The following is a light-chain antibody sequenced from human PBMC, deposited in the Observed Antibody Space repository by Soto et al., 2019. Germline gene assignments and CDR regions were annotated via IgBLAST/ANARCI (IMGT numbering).Light chain of an antibody. V-gene: IGLV1-40*01. CDR3: QSDDSSLSAGV. Sequence: QPVLTQPPSVSGAPGQRVTISCIGAGYDVHWYQQLPGTAPKVLIYGNNNRTSGVPDRFSGSKSGTSASLAITGLQAEDEADYYCQSDDSSLSAGVFGGGTKVTVL. J-gene: IGLJ3*02. CDR1: GAGYD. CDR2: GNN.